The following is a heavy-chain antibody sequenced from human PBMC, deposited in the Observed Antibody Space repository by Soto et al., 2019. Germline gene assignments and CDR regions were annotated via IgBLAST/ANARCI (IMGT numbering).Heavy chain of an antibody. Sequence: ASVKVSCKASGFPFTRYHMHWLRQAPGQGLEWLGVINPSTTTTYAQRFQGRVTMTRDTSTSTVYMELSSLRSDDTAVYYCAREAEEYSGSDFWGPGSLVTVSS. CDR2: INPSTTTT. V-gene: IGHV1-46*03. D-gene: IGHD3-10*01. CDR3: AREAEEYSGSDF. CDR1: GFPFTRYH. J-gene: IGHJ4*02.